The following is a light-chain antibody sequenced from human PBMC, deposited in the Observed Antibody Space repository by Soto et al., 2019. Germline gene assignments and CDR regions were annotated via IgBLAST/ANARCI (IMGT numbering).Light chain of an antibody. V-gene: IGKV3-20*01. Sequence: VLTQSPRILSLSPGEKATPSLWGSQGVSSTYLAWYQQKSGQAPRLLMSGASNRATGIPDRFSGSGSGTDFTLTISRLEPEDFAVYYCQQYGSSPLTFGGGTKVDIK. CDR2: GAS. J-gene: IGKJ4*01. CDR1: QGVSSTY. CDR3: QQYGSSPLT.